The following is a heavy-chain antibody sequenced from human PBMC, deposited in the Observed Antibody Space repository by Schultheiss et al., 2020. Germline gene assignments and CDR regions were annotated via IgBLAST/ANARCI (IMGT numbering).Heavy chain of an antibody. CDR1: GGSFSGYY. Sequence: SQTLSLTCAVYGGSFSGYYWSWIRQPPGKGLEWIGYIYYSGSTNYNPSLKSRVTISVDTSKNQFSLKLSSVTAADTAVYYCARGTVTTGGYYYYMDVWGKGTTVTVSS. J-gene: IGHJ6*03. V-gene: IGHV4-59*12. D-gene: IGHD4-17*01. CDR2: IYYSGST. CDR3: ARGTVTTGGYYYYMDV.